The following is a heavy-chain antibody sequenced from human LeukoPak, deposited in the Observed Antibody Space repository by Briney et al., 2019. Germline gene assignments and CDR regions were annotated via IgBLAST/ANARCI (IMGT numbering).Heavy chain of an antibody. CDR3: ARDPDSSSWSPHFDY. D-gene: IGHD6-13*01. CDR1: GFTVSSNY. Sequence: GGSLRLSCAASGFTVSSNYMSWVRQAPGKGLEWVSVIYSGGSTYYADSVKGRFTVSRDNSKNTLYLQMSSLRAEDTAVYYCARDPDSSSWSPHFDYWGQGTLVTVSS. V-gene: IGHV3-66*01. CDR2: IYSGGST. J-gene: IGHJ4*02.